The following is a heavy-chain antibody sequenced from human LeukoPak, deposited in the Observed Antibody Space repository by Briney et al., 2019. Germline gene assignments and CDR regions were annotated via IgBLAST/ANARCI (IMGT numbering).Heavy chain of an antibody. J-gene: IGHJ4*02. Sequence: ASVKVSCKASGYKLNSYGISWVRQAPGPGLQWMGWIGPFNDHTNYAQNFQGRVTMTTDTSTSTAYMELKSLTSHDTAIYYCARAIGYDRLTAFDSWGQGTLVTVSS. V-gene: IGHV1-18*01. D-gene: IGHD3-9*01. CDR1: GYKLNSYG. CDR3: ARAIGYDRLTAFDS. CDR2: IGPFNDHT.